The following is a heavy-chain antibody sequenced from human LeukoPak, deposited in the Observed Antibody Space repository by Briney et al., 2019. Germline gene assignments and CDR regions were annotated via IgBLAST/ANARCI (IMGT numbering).Heavy chain of an antibody. J-gene: IGHJ4*02. D-gene: IGHD3-10*01. CDR3: AKLGVRSSAGEDY. V-gene: IGHV3-23*01. CDR1: GFSFSTYV. Sequence: PGGSLRLSCAASGFSFSTYVMYWVRQAPGKGLEWVSAVYGNGDGTSYVDSVKDRFTISRDNSKNTLYLQMNSLRPEDTALYYCAKLGVRSSAGEDYWGQRTLVTVSS. CDR2: VYGNGDGT.